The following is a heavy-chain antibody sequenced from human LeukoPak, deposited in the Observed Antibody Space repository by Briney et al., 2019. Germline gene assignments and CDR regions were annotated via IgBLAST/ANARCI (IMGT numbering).Heavy chain of an antibody. CDR1: GFTFSSYA. V-gene: IGHV3-30*04. D-gene: IGHD3-9*01. J-gene: IGHJ4*02. CDR2: ISYDGSNK. Sequence: GGSLRLSCAASGFTFSSYAMHWVRQAPGKGLEWVAVISYDGSNKYYADSVKGRFTISRDNSKNTLYLQMNSLRAEGTAVYYCARGARDILTGYCIDYWGQGTLVTVSS. CDR3: ARGARDILTGYCIDY.